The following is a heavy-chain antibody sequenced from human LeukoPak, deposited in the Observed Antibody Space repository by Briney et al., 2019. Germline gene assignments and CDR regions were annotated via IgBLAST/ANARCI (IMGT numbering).Heavy chain of an antibody. J-gene: IGHJ5*02. V-gene: IGHV1-18*01. CDR3: ARHRSRMVRGGDWFDP. CDR1: GYSFSSYS. Sequence: ASVKVSCKASGYSFSSYSISWVRQAPGQGLEWMGWISAYSDNTNYAHKLQGRVTMTTDTSTSTAYMELRSLRSDDTAVYYCARHRSRMVRGGDWFDPWGQGTLVTVSS. CDR2: ISAYSDNT. D-gene: IGHD3-10*01.